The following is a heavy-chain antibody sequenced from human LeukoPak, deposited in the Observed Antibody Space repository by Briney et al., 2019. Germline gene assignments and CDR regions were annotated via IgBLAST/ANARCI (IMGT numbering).Heavy chain of an antibody. Sequence: SETLSLTCAVYGGSFSGYYWSWIRQPPGKGLEWIGEINHSGSTNYNPSLKSRVTISVDTSKNQFSLKLSSVTAADTAVYYCARIILPYGMDVWGQGTTVTVSS. D-gene: IGHD2/OR15-2a*01. CDR1: GGSFSGYY. CDR2: INHSGST. CDR3: ARIILPYGMDV. V-gene: IGHV4-34*01. J-gene: IGHJ6*02.